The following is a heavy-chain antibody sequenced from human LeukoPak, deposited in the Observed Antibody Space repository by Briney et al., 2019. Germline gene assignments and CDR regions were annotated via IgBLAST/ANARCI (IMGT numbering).Heavy chain of an antibody. CDR1: GGSIDSYY. J-gene: IGHJ4*02. D-gene: IGHD2-2*01. Sequence: SETLSLTYTASGGSIDSYYWSWIRQPPGKGLEWIGYIYYTGSTEYHPSLKSRVTISLDTSKNQFSLKLTSVTAADTAVYYCARVYQSAEYYFDYWGQGNLVSVSS. V-gene: IGHV4-59*01. CDR2: IYYTGST. CDR3: ARVYQSAEYYFDY.